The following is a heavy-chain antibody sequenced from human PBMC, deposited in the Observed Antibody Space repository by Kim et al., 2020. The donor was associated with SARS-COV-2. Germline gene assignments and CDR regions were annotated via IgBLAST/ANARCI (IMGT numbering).Heavy chain of an antibody. CDR3: ARVPYDILTGYHTAEYF. CDR1: GFTFSSYA. D-gene: IGHD3-9*01. J-gene: IGHJ1*01. V-gene: IGHV3-30*04. Sequence: GGSLRLSCAASGFTFSSYAMHWVRQAPGKGLEWVAVISYDGSNKYYADSVKGRFTISRDNSKNTLYLQMNSLRAEDTAVYYCARVPYDILTGYHTAEYF. CDR2: ISYDGSNK.